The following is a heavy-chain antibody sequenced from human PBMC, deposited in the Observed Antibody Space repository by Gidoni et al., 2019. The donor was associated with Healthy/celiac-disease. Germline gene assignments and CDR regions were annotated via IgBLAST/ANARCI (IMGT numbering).Heavy chain of an antibody. D-gene: IGHD6-13*01. CDR3: ARRGVYSSSWYEYYYYGMDV. V-gene: IGHV1-46*04. CDR1: AYTFTIYY. CDR2: INPSGGRT. Sequence: QVQLVPSGAEVNKPGPSVKVSCTASAYTFTIYYMHWVRQAPGQGLEWMGIINPSGGRTSYEQKLQGRVTMTRDTSTSTVYMELSSLRSEDTAVYYCARRGVYSSSWYEYYYYGMDVWGQGTTVTVSS. J-gene: IGHJ6*02.